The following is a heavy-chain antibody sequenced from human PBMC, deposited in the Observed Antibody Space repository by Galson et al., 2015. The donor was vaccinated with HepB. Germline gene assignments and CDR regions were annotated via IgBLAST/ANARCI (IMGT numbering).Heavy chain of an antibody. V-gene: IGHV3-23*01. CDR1: GFAFSNYA. CDR2: LTGSGGNT. J-gene: IGHJ4*02. CDR3: AKDFTLNFYRDFTD. Sequence: SLRLSCAASGFAFSNYAMSWVRQAPGKGLEWVSALTGSGGNTYYADSVKGRFTISRDNSKNTLYLQMNSLRAEDTAVYYSAKDFTLNFYRDFTDWGQGTLVTVSS. D-gene: IGHD2/OR15-2a*01.